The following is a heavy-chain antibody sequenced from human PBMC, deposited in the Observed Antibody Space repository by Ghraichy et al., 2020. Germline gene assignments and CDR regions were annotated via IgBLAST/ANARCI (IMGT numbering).Heavy chain of an antibody. V-gene: IGHV3-30*18. CDR3: AKDRYSGHDPYDY. CDR1: GFTFSSYA. Sequence: GGSLRLSCAASGFTFSSYAMHWVRQAPGKGLEWVALISYDATNKYYADSVKGRFTISRDNSKNTLYLQMNSLRAEDTAVYYCAKDRYSGHDPYDYCGQGTLVTVSS. J-gene: IGHJ4*02. D-gene: IGHD5-12*01. CDR2: ISYDATNK.